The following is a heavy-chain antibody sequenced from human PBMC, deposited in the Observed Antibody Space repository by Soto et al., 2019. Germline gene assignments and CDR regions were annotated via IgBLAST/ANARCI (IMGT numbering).Heavy chain of an antibody. Sequence: DVQLLESGGGLVQPEGSLRLSCAASGFTFSSYAMGWVRQGPGKGLEWVAVVSIGGSTHYADSVRGRFTISRDNSTNTLSLQMNSLTAEDTAVYFCAKSRGAGGHLDYWGQGALVTVSS. CDR3: AKSRGAGGHLDY. J-gene: IGHJ4*02. D-gene: IGHD2-15*01. CDR2: VSIGGST. CDR1: GFTFSSYA. V-gene: IGHV3-23*01.